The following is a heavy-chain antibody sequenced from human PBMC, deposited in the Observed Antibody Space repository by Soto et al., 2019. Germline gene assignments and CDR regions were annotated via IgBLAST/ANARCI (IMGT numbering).Heavy chain of an antibody. J-gene: IGHJ6*02. D-gene: IGHD6-13*01. Sequence: PGGSLRRSWSAAGFTFSSYGMHGVRHAPGKGLERVAVIWYDGSNKYYADSVKGRFTISRDNSKNTLYLQMNSLRAEDTAVYYCARDHSSSWYWLPDYYYYCMGVWGQGPTVT. CDR2: IWYDGSNK. CDR1: GFTFSSYG. V-gene: IGHV3-33*01. CDR3: ARDHSSSWYWLPDYYYYCMGV.